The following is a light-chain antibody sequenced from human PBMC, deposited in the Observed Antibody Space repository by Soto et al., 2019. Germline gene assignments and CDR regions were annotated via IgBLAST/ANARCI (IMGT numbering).Light chain of an antibody. CDR2: GNN. CDR3: QSYDSRLTAYV. Sequence: QSALTQPASVSGAPGQRVTISCTGSSSSIGAGYDVHWYHQLPGAAPKLLVSGNNNRPSGVPDRFSASKSGTSASLAITGLQTEDEAQYYCQSYDSRLTAYVFGTGTKVTVL. J-gene: IGLJ1*01. V-gene: IGLV1-40*01. CDR1: SSSIGAGYD.